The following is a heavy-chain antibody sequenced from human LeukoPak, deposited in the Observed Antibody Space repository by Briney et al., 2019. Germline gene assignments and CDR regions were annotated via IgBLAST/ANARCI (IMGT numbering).Heavy chain of an antibody. V-gene: IGHV3-9*01. D-gene: IGHD2-2*01. CDR2: ISWNSGSI. J-gene: IGHJ4*02. CDR1: GFTFDDYA. CDR3: ARAGCSSTSCFAYFDY. Sequence: GGSLRLSCAASGFTFDDYAMHWVRQAPGKGLEWVSGISWNSGSIGYADSVKGRFTISRDNAKNSLYLQMNSLRAEDTALYYCARAGCSSTSCFAYFDYWGQGTLVTVSS.